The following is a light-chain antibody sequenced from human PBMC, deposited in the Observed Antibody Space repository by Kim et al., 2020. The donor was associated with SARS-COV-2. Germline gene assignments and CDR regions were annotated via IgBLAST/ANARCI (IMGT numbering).Light chain of an antibody. Sequence: GQKVTTSCSGSSSKSGNNYVSWYQQLPGTAPKLLIYDNNKRPSGIPDRFSGSKSGTSATLGITGLQTGDEADYYCGTWDSSLSAVVFGGGTQLTVL. CDR3: GTWDSSLSAVV. J-gene: IGLJ2*01. V-gene: IGLV1-51*01. CDR1: SSKSGNNY. CDR2: DNN.